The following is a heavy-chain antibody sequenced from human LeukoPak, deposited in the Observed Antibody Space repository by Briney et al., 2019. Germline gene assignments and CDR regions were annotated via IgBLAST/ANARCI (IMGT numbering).Heavy chain of an antibody. CDR2: IRYDGSNK. Sequence: PGGSLRLSCAASGFTFSSYGMHWVRQAPGKGLEWVAFIRYDGSNKYYADSVKGRFTISRDNSKNTLYLQMNSLRAEDTAVYCCAADPRPSSYYYDSSGYYRGDAIDYWGQGTLVTVSS. CDR1: GFTFSSYG. J-gene: IGHJ4*02. CDR3: AADPRPSSYYYDSSGYYRGDAIDY. V-gene: IGHV3-30*02. D-gene: IGHD3-22*01.